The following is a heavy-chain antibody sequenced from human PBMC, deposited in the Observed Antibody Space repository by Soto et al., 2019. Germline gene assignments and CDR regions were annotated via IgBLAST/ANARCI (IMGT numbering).Heavy chain of an antibody. D-gene: IGHD2-2*01. Sequence: SETLSLTCTVSGGSISSYYWSWIRQPPGKGLEWIGYIYYSGSTNYNPSLKSRVTISVDTSKNQFSLKLSSVTAADTAVYYCARSRAFGYCSSNSCSHGMDVWGQGTTVT. CDR1: GGSISSYY. CDR2: IYYSGST. CDR3: ARSRAFGYCSSNSCSHGMDV. J-gene: IGHJ6*02. V-gene: IGHV4-59*01.